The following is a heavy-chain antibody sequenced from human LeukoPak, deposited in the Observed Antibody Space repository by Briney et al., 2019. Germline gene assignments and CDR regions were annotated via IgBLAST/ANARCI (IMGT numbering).Heavy chain of an antibody. D-gene: IGHD3-22*01. Sequence: GGSLRLSCAASGFTFSDYYMNWVRQAPGKGLEWVSSISSSSSYIYYADSVKGRFTISRDNAKNSLYLQMNSLRAEGTAVYYCAREGTWYYDSSGYRDAFDIWGQGTMVTVSS. CDR1: GFTFSDYY. CDR2: ISSSSSYI. J-gene: IGHJ3*02. V-gene: IGHV3-21*01. CDR3: AREGTWYYDSSGYRDAFDI.